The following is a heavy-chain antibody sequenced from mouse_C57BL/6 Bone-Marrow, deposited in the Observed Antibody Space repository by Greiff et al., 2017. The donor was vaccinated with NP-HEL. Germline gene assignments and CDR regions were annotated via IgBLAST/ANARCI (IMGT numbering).Heavy chain of an antibody. D-gene: IGHD1-1*01. CDR1: GYTFTSYW. CDR2: IYPGSGST. Sequence: QVQLQQPGAELVKPGASVKMSCKASGYTFTSYWITWVKQRPGQGLEWIGDIYPGSGSTNYNEKFKSKATLTVDTSSSTAYMQLSSLTSEDSAVYYCARSYYGSSPLFDYWGQGTTLTVSS. CDR3: ARSYYGSSPLFDY. V-gene: IGHV1-55*01. J-gene: IGHJ2*01.